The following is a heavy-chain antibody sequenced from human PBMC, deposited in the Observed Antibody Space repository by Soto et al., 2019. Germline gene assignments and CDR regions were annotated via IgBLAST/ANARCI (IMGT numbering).Heavy chain of an antibody. CDR2: ISWNSGSI. D-gene: IGHD3-10*01. CDR3: AKDLSTAPGDAFDI. V-gene: IGHV3-9*01. CDR1: GFTFDDYA. Sequence: GGSLRLSCAASGFTFDDYAMHWVRQAPGKGLEWVSGISWNSGSIGYADSVKGRFTISRDNAKNSLYLQMNSLRAEDTALYYCAKDLSTAPGDAFDIWGQGTMVTVSS. J-gene: IGHJ3*02.